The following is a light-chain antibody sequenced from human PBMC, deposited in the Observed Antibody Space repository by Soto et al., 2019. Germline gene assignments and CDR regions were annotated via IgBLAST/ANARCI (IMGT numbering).Light chain of an antibody. J-gene: IGLJ1*01. CDR1: SSDVGGYNY. V-gene: IGLV2-8*01. CDR3: MSYAGMYTYV. Sequence: QSVLARPPSASGSPGQSVTISCTGTSSDVGGYNYLSWYQHRPGKAPQLIIYEVTKRPSGVPNRFFGSKSGNTASLTVSGLQAEDEADYFCMSYAGMYTYVFGTGTKVTVL. CDR2: EVT.